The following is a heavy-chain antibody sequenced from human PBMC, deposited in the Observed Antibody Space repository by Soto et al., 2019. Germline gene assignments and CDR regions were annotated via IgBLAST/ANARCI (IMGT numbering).Heavy chain of an antibody. Sequence: PGWSLRLSCASSVFTFISYSMKWVRQAPGKGLEWVSSISSSSSYIYYADSVKGRFTISRDNAKNSLYLQMNSLRAEDTAVYYCARATNSPYNHFDWLPDYWGQGTLVTVSS. V-gene: IGHV3-21*01. CDR3: ARATNSPYNHFDWLPDY. CDR2: ISSSSSYI. D-gene: IGHD3-9*01. CDR1: VFTFISYS. J-gene: IGHJ4*02.